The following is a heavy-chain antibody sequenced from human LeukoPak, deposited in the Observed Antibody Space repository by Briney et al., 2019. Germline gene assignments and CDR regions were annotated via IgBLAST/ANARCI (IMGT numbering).Heavy chain of an antibody. CDR1: GYTLTELS. Sequence: ASVKVSCKVSGYTLTELSMHWVRQAPGKGLEWMGGFDPEDGETIYAQKFQGRVTMTEDTSTDTAYMELSSLRSEDTAVYYCATDPRRSIAVAGRNFDYWGQGTLVTVSS. J-gene: IGHJ4*02. D-gene: IGHD6-19*01. CDR3: ATDPRRSIAVAGRNFDY. CDR2: FDPEDGET. V-gene: IGHV1-24*01.